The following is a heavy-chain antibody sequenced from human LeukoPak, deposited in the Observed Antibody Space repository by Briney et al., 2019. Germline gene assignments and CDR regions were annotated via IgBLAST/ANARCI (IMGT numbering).Heavy chain of an antibody. CDR1: GYTFTSYG. V-gene: IGHV1-18*01. CDR3: ARFHCSSTSCYNFDY. CDR2: ISAYNGNT. J-gene: IGHJ4*02. D-gene: IGHD2-2*01. Sequence: ASVKVSCKASGYTFTSYGIGWVRQAPGQGLEWMGWISAYNGNTNYAQKLQGRVTMTTDTSTSTAYMELRSLRSDDTAVYYCARFHCSSTSCYNFDYWGQGTLVTVSS.